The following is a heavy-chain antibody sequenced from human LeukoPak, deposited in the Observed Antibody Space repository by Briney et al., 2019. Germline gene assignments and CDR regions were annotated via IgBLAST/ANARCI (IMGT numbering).Heavy chain of an antibody. CDR2: INSDVSST. CDR3: ARAPGRAGFDY. V-gene: IGHV3-74*01. CDR1: GFTFSSYW. D-gene: IGHD5-24*01. Sequence: GGSLRLSCAASGFTFSSYWMHWVRQAPGKGLLWVSRINSDVSSTSYADSVKGRFTISRDNAKNTLYLQMNSLRAEDTAVYYCARAPGRAGFDYWGQGTLVTVSS. J-gene: IGHJ4*02.